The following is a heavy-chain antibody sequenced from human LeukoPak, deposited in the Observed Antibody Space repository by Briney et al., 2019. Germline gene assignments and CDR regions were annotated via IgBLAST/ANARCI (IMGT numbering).Heavy chain of an antibody. CDR3: ATRDTAMVTYYYYGMDV. CDR1: GYTVTSYA. V-gene: IGHV7-4-1*02. CDR2: INSNTGNP. J-gene: IGHJ6*02. D-gene: IGHD5-18*01. Sequence: ASVKVSCKASGYTVTSYAMNWVRQAPGQGLEWMGWINSNTGNPTYAQGFTGRLVFSLDTSVSTAYLQISSLKAEDTAVYYCATRDTAMVTYYYYGMDVWGQGTAVTVSS.